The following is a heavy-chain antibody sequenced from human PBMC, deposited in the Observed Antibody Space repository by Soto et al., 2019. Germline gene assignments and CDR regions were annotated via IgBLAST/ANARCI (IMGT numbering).Heavy chain of an antibody. CDR1: GFTFSSYA. CDR3: ARDLMDIVVVPAASNWFDP. CDR2: ISYDGSNK. J-gene: IGHJ5*02. Sequence: PGGSLRLSCAASGFTFSSYAMHWVRQAPGKGLEWVAVISYDGSNKYYADSVEGRFTISRDNSKNTLYLQMNSLRAEDTAVYYCARDLMDIVVVPAASNWFDPWGQGTLVTVSS. V-gene: IGHV3-30-3*01. D-gene: IGHD2-2*03.